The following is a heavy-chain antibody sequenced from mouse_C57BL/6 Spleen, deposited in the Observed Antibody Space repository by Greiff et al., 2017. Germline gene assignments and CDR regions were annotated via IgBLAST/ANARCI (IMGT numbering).Heavy chain of an antibody. Sequence: VQLQQSGPELVKPGASVKIPCKASGYTFTDYNMDWVKQSHGKSLEWIGDINPNNGGTIYNQKFKGKATLTVDKSSSTAYMELRSLTSEDTAVYYCARGEGNYVGYYFDYWGQGTTLTVSS. CDR2: INPNNGGT. CDR3: ARGEGNYVGYYFDY. CDR1: GYTFTDYN. D-gene: IGHD2-1*01. V-gene: IGHV1-18*01. J-gene: IGHJ2*01.